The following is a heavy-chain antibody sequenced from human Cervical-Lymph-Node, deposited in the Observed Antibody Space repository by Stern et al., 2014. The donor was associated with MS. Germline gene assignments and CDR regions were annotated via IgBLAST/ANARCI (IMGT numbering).Heavy chain of an antibody. D-gene: IGHD4-17*01. CDR3: ARHYGYYFDF. J-gene: IGHJ4*02. V-gene: IGHV5-51*01. CDR2: IYPDDSDT. Sequence: DVQLVESGVEVKKPGESLKISCKVSENIFSNFWIGWLRQMPGKGPEYVGIIYPDDSDTKYSPSFEGQVTISADKSINTAYLHWSSLKASDTAIYYCARHYGYYFDFWGQGTLVTVSS. CDR1: ENIFSNFW.